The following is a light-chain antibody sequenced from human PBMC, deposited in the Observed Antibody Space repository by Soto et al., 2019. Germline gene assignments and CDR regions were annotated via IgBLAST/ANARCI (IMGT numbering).Light chain of an antibody. V-gene: IGKV3-20*01. CDR2: DAS. Sequence: EIVLTQSPGTLSLSPGERATLSCRASQSVSGSYLAWFQQKPGQAPRLLIYDASTRATGVPGRFSGSGSGTDFSLTISRLEPEDFAVYYWQHYGSSPWTFGQGTKVEIK. CDR3: QHYGSSPWT. CDR1: QSVSGSY. J-gene: IGKJ1*01.